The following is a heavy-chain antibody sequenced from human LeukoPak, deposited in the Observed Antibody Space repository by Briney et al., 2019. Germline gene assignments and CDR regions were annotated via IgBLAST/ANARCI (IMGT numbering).Heavy chain of an antibody. Sequence: PGGSLRLSCAGSGFTFSSHAMSWVRQAPGKGLEWVSAISDTGATTYDADSVKGRFTISRDNSGSTLYLQMNSLRAEDTALYYCAKDTSIGRYCTNGVCSPFDYWGQGTLVTVSS. CDR2: ISDTGATT. J-gene: IGHJ4*02. D-gene: IGHD2-8*01. V-gene: IGHV3-23*01. CDR3: AKDTSIGRYCTNGVCSPFDY. CDR1: GFTFSSHA.